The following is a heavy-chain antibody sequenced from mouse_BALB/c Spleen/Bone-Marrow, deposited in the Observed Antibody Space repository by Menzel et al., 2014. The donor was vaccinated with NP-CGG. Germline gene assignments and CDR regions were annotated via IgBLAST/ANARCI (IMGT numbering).Heavy chain of an antibody. CDR2: ISYDGSN. CDR1: GYSITSGYY. J-gene: IGHJ3*01. CDR3: ARGFITTVVPFAY. Sequence: VQLQQSGPGLVKPSQSLSLTCSVTGYSITSGYYWNWIRQFPVNKLEWMGYISYDGSNNSNPSLKNRISITRDTSKNQFFLKLNSVTTDGTATYYCARGFITTVVPFAYWGQGTLVTVSA. V-gene: IGHV3-6*02. D-gene: IGHD1-1*01.